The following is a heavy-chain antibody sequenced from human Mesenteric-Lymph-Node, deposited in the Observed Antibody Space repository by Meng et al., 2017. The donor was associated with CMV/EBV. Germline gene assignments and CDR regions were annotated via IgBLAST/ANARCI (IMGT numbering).Heavy chain of an antibody. CDR2: IYYSGST. V-gene: IGHV4-61*01. CDR1: GGSVSSGSYY. CDR3: AREATYYYDSSGYYWFDP. Sequence: SETLSLTCTVSGGSVSSGSYYWSWIRQPPGKGLEWIGYIYYSGSTNYNPSLKSRVTISVDTSKNQFSLKLSSVTAADTAVYYCAREATYYYDSSGYYWFDPWGQGTLVTVSS. J-gene: IGHJ5*02. D-gene: IGHD3-22*01.